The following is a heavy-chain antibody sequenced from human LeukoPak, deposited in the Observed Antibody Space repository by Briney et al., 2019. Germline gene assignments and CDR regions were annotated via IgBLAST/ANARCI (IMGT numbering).Heavy chain of an antibody. D-gene: IGHD4-11*01. CDR2: IYHSGST. Sequence: SETLSLTCAVSGGSINTTNWWSWVRQPPGKGLEWIGEIYHSGSTNYIPSLKSRVTISVDTSKNQFSLKLSSVTAADAAVYYCARLGMTTAFDIWGQGTMVTVSS. CDR1: GGSINTTNW. CDR3: ARLGMTTAFDI. J-gene: IGHJ3*02. V-gene: IGHV4-4*02.